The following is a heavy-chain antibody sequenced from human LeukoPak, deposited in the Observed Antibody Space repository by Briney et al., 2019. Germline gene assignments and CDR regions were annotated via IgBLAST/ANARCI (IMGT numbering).Heavy chain of an antibody. CDR2: ISYDGGHK. CDR1: GFTFSSYA. V-gene: IGHV3-30*09. J-gene: IGHJ4*02. D-gene: IGHD1-26*01. Sequence: GGSLRLSCAASGFTFSSYAMHWVRQAPGKGLEWVTVISYDGGHKNYADSVKGRFAISRDNAKNSLYLQMNSLRAEDTAVYYCASKGVYSGRSFDYWGQGTLVTVSS. CDR3: ASKGVYSGRSFDY.